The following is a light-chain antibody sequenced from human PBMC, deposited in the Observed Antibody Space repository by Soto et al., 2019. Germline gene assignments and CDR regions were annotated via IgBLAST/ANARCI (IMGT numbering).Light chain of an antibody. V-gene: IGKV1-5*01. CDR3: QQYSHYSSHT. CDR1: QRIGRW. CDR2: DAS. J-gene: IGKJ2*01. Sequence: DIQMTQSPSTLSASVGDNVTITCRASQRIGRWLAWYQQKPGKAPKLLSYDASTLQSGVPSRFSGSGSGTEFTLHITSLQSYDFASYYCQQYSHYSSHTFGRGTNLEI.